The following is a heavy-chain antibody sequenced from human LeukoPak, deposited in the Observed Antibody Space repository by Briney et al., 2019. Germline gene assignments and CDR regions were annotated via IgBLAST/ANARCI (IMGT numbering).Heavy chain of an antibody. J-gene: IGHJ4*02. CDR2: ISSSSSYT. CDR3: ARAHLDFRSGYAYGPLDY. CDR1: GFTLSNFI. D-gene: IGHD3-3*01. Sequence: GGSLRLSCAASGFTLSNFIMNWVRQAPGRGLEWVSWISSSSSYTYYTDSVKGRFTISRDDAKNSLYLQMSSLRADDTAVYYCARAHLDFRSGYAYGPLDYWGQGILVTVSS. V-gene: IGHV3-21*01.